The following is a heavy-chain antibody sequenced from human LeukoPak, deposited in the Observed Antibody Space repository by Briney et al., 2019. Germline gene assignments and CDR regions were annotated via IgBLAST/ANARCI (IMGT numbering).Heavy chain of an antibody. CDR3: AANPHRDGPLNS. J-gene: IGHJ4*02. CDR1: SGSFSAYY. D-gene: IGHD5-24*01. V-gene: IGHV4-34*01. CDR2: INQSGSI. Sequence: SETLSLTCTVYSGSFSAYYWSWIRQPPGKGLEWIGEINQSGSINYNPSLESRVTMSVDTSKNQLSLRLNSLTAADTAVYYCAANPHRDGPLNSWGQGILVTVSS.